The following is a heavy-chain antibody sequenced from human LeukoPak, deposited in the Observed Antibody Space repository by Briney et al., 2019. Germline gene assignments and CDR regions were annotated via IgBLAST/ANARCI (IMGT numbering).Heavy chain of an antibody. Sequence: SVTVSCKASGGTFSSYAISWVRQAPGQGLEWMGGIIPIFGTANYAQKFQGRVTITADESTSTAYMELSSLRSEDTAVYYYARGRAPAAKSHYYGMDVWGQGTTVTVSS. CDR3: ARGRAPAAKSHYYGMDV. CDR2: IIPIFGTA. V-gene: IGHV1-69*13. D-gene: IGHD2-2*01. CDR1: GGTFSSYA. J-gene: IGHJ6*02.